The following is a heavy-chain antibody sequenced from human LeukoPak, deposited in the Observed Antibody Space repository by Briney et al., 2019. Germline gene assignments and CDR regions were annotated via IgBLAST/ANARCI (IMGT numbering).Heavy chain of an antibody. CDR2: INPNSGDT. D-gene: IGHD3-10*01. J-gene: IGHJ4*02. V-gene: IGHV1-2*02. Sequence: ASVKVSCKASGYTFTGYYMHWVRQAPGKGLEWMGWINPNSGDTNYAQKFQGRVTMTRDTSISTAYMELSRLRSDDTAVYYCANGGAGSGSYYTIDYWGQGTLVTVSS. CDR3: ANGGAGSGSYYTIDY. CDR1: GYTFTGYY.